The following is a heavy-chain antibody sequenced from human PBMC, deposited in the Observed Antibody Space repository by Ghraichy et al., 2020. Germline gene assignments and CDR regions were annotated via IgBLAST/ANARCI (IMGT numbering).Heavy chain of an antibody. V-gene: IGHV4-59*01. CDR2: IYYTGST. D-gene: IGHD5-12*01. CDR3: ARGDSDYDLAYYDL. Sequence: SETLSLTCTVSDGSMASYYWGWIRQSPGKAPEWMGHIYYTGSTTYNPSLKRRVTISLDMSRKQFSLRLTSVTAADTAVYFCARGDSDYDLAYYDLWGQGTLVIGSS. J-gene: IGHJ4*02. CDR1: DGSMASYY.